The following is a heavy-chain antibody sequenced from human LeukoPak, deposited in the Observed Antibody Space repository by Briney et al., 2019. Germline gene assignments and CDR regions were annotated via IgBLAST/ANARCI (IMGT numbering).Heavy chain of an antibody. CDR3: ARHILAAAGTEPFDY. J-gene: IGHJ4*02. CDR2: IYPDDSDT. Sequence: GESLKIFCKGSGYSFTTHWIGWVRQMPGKGLEWMGIIYPDDSDTRYSPSFQGQVTISADKSISTAYLQWSSLEASDTAIYYCARHILAAAGTEPFDYWGQGTLVTVSS. D-gene: IGHD6-13*01. V-gene: IGHV5-51*01. CDR1: GYSFTTHW.